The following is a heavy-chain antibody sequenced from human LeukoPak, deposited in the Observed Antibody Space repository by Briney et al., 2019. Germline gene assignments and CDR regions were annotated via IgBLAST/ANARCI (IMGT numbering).Heavy chain of an antibody. CDR1: GGSISSYY. D-gene: IGHD6-19*01. CDR3: ASQQWLGSSAFDI. Sequence: SETLSLTCTVSGGSISSYYWSWIRQPPGKGLEWIGYIYYSGSTNYNPSLKSRVTISVDTSKNQFSLKLSSVTAADTAVYYCASQQWLGSSAFDIWGQGTMVTVSS. V-gene: IGHV4-59*01. J-gene: IGHJ3*02. CDR2: IYYSGST.